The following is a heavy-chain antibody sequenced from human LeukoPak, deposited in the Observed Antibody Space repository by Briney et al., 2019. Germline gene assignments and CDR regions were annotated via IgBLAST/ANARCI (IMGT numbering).Heavy chain of an antibody. V-gene: IGHV1-69*05. CDR3: ARDTGYSGSYLNY. J-gene: IGHJ4*02. CDR1: GGTFSSYA. D-gene: IGHD1-26*01. CDR2: IIPIFGTA. Sequence: ASVKVSCKASGGTFSSYAISWVRQAPGQGLEWMGGIIPIFGTANYAQKFQGRVTITRDTSASTAYMELSSLRSEDTAVYYCARDTGYSGSYLNYWGQGTLVTVSS.